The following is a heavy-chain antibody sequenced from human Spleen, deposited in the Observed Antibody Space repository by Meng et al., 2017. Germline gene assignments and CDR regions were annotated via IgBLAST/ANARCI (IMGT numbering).Heavy chain of an antibody. Sequence: QGRLQESGPGLLTASGTLSLTCAVARGSIRSSNWWSWVRQPPGKGLEWIGEIYHLGSTNYNPSLKSRVTISVDKSKTQFSLKVTSVTAADTAVYYCAVFSSGWGPFDCWRQGTLVTVSS. D-gene: IGHD6-19*01. V-gene: IGHV4-4*02. CDR2: IYHLGST. J-gene: IGHJ4*01. CDR1: RGSIRSSNW. CDR3: AVFSSGWGPFDC.